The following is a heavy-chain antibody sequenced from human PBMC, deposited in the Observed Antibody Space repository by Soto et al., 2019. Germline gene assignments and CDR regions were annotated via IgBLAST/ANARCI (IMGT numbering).Heavy chain of an antibody. V-gene: IGHV4-61*08. CDR2: IYYSGST. CDR1: GGSISSGGYY. J-gene: IGHJ6*02. CDR3: ARDHMVRGVMYYGMDV. Sequence: PSETLSLTCTVSGGSISSGGYYWSWIRQHPGKGLEWIGYIYYSGSTNYKPSLKSRVTISVDTSKNQFSLKLSSVTAADTAVYYCARDHMVRGVMYYGMDVWGQGTTVTVSS. D-gene: IGHD3-10*01.